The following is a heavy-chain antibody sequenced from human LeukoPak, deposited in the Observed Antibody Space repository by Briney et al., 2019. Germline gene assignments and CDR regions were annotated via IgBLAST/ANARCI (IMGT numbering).Heavy chain of an antibody. CDR3: ARDTQYSSSWDGFDY. D-gene: IGHD6-13*01. CDR2: INVYNGHT. CDR1: GYTFTSYG. V-gene: IGHV1-18*01. J-gene: IGHJ4*02. Sequence: GASVTVSCKASGYTFTSYGISWVRQAPGQGLEWMGWINVYNGHTKYPQNFQGRVTMTTDTSTSTAYMEVRSLRSDDTAVYYCARDTQYSSSWDGFDYWGQGTTVTVSS.